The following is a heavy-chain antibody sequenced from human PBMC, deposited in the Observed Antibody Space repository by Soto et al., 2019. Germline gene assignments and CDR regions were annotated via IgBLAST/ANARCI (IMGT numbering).Heavy chain of an antibody. J-gene: IGHJ2*01. CDR3: VRDIFFFQAEDGIRDVRSVSAFLLNRSSDL. CDR2: IWYDGSNK. V-gene: IGHV3-33*01. D-gene: IGHD3-10*02. Sequence: KGLEWVAVIWYDGSNKYYADSVKGRLTISRDNSKKTLYMQMNSLRAEDTAVYYCVRDIFFFQAEDGIRDVRSVSAFLLNRSSDL.